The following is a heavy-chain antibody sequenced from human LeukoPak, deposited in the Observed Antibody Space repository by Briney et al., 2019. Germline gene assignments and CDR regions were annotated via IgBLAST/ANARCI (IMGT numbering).Heavy chain of an antibody. V-gene: IGHV3-7*01. J-gene: IGHJ3*02. CDR2: IKHDGSKK. CDR3: ARDFNPLYSGTYYDAFDI. D-gene: IGHD1-26*01. CDR1: GFTFSSDW. Sequence: GGSVRLSCAASGFTFSSDWMTWVRQAPGKGLEWVANIKHDGSKKYYVDSVKGRFTISTDTAKNSLYLQMDSLRAEDTAVYYCARDFNPLYSGTYYDAFDIWGQGTMVTVSS.